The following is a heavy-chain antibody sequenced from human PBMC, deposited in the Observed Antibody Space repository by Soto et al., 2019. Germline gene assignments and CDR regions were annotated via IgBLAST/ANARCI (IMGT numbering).Heavy chain of an antibody. D-gene: IGHD3-9*01. CDR3: AREYSYDILTGYYDY. J-gene: IGHJ4*02. CDR2: SSAHNGDT. CDR1: GYIFTSYG. Sequence: ASVKVSCKASGYIFTSYGISWVRQAPGQGLEWMGWSSAHNGDTKYAQMFQGRVTMTTDTSTSTAYMELRSLRSDDTALYYCAREYSYDILTGYYDYWGQG. V-gene: IGHV1-18*01.